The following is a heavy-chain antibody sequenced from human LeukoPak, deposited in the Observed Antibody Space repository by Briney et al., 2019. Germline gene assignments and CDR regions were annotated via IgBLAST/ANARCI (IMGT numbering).Heavy chain of an antibody. V-gene: IGHV3-33*06. D-gene: IGHD6-13*01. J-gene: IGHJ4*02. CDR1: GLTFSSYG. Sequence: GGSLRLSCAASGLTFSSYGMHWVRQAPGKGLEWVAVIWYDGSNKYYADSVKGRFTISRDNSKNTLYLQMNSLRAEDTAVYYCAKEDHDSSSWPFDYWGQGTLVTVSS. CDR2: IWYDGSNK. CDR3: AKEDHDSSSWPFDY.